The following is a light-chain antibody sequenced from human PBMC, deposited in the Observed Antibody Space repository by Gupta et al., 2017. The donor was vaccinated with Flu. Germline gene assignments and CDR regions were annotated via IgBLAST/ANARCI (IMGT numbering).Light chain of an antibody. CDR3: QHDNNFPFS. Sequence: SPSALASAVGGGIIITCRAKEITRRLDWYQQQPGKAPKLLIYSASSLESGVPSRFSGSGSGTEFTLTISSLQPEDIATYYCQHDNNFPFSFGRGTRVEIK. V-gene: IGKV1-12*01. J-gene: IGKJ4*01. CDR2: SAS. CDR1: EITRR.